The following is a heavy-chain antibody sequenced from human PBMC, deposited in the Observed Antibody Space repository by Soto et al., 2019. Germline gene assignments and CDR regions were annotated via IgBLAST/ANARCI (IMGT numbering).Heavy chain of an antibody. Sequence: GGSLRLSCAASGFTFGSYGIHWVRQAPGKGLEWVAVIWYDGSNKYYADSVKGRFTISRDNSKNTLYLQMNSLRAEDTAVYYCARVAMRHDAFDIWGQGTMVTVPS. J-gene: IGHJ3*02. D-gene: IGHD6-25*01. CDR3: ARVAMRHDAFDI. CDR2: IWYDGSNK. CDR1: GFTFGSYG. V-gene: IGHV3-33*01.